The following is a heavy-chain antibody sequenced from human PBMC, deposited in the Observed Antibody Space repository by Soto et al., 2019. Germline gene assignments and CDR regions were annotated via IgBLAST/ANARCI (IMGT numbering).Heavy chain of an antibody. CDR1: GYTFTSYD. D-gene: IGHD3-9*01. Sequence: QVQLVQSGAEVKKPGASVKVSCKASGYTFTSYDINWVRQATGQGLEWMGWMNPNSGNTGYAQKFQGRVTMTRNTSISTAYMELSSLRSEDTAVYYCAGQYYDILTGYYRFDYWGQGTLVTASS. CDR2: MNPNSGNT. J-gene: IGHJ4*02. CDR3: AGQYYDILTGYYRFDY. V-gene: IGHV1-8*01.